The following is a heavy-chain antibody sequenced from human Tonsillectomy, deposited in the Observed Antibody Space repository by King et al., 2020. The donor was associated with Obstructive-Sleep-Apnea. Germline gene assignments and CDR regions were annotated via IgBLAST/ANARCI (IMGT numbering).Heavy chain of an antibody. Sequence: QLQESGPGLVKPSETLSLTCTVSGGSISSSSYYWGWIRQPPGKGLEWIVGIYYSGRTYYNPSLKSRVTISVDTSKNQFSLKLSSVTAADTAVYYCAGDHSSGYYDDAFDIWGQGTMVTVSS. CDR3: AGDHSSGYYDDAFDI. J-gene: IGHJ3*02. CDR1: GGSISSSSYY. V-gene: IGHV4-39*07. CDR2: IYYSGRT. D-gene: IGHD3-22*01.